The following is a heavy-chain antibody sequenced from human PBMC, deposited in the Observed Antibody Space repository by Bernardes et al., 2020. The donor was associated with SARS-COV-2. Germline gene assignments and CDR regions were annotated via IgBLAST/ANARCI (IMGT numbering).Heavy chain of an antibody. CDR1: GYTFTTYH. CDR2: ITPNNGAT. D-gene: IGHD4-17*01. J-gene: IGHJ6*03. V-gene: IGHV1-2*02. CDR3: SRGGGGYGDFQDV. Sequence: ASLKVSCKTSGYTFTTYHIHWVRQPPGQGLEWMGWITPNNGATPFAEKFQGRVTMFRDTSIRTAYMEVRSLRSDDSAVYFCSRGGGGYGDFQDVWGKGTTVNVSS.